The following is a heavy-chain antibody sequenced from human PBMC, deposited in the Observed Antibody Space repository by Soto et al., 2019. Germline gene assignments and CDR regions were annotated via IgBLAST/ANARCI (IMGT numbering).Heavy chain of an antibody. D-gene: IGHD3-10*01. CDR1: GFTFSNYG. V-gene: IGHV3-33*01. CDR2: IWYDGSNK. CDR3: ARLGGSGGYTIDY. Sequence: QVQLVESGGGVVQPGRSQRLSCAASGFTFSNYGMHWVRQAPGKGLEWVALIWYDGSNKYYADSVKGRFTISRDNSKNTLYLQMNSLRVEDTCVYYCARLGGSGGYTIDYWGQGTLVTVSS. J-gene: IGHJ4*02.